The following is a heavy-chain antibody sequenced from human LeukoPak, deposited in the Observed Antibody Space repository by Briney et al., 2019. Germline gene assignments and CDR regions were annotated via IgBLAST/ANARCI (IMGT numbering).Heavy chain of an antibody. CDR3: ARAESLAAAGTGYFDY. CDR1: GFTFSSYA. D-gene: IGHD6-13*01. CDR2: IWYDGSNK. J-gene: IGHJ4*02. V-gene: IGHV3-33*08. Sequence: GGSLRLSCAASGFTFSSYAMHWVRQAPGKGLEWVAVIWYDGSNKYYADSVKGRFTISRDNSKNTLYLQMNSLRAEDTAVYYCARAESLAAAGTGYFDYWGQGTLVTVSS.